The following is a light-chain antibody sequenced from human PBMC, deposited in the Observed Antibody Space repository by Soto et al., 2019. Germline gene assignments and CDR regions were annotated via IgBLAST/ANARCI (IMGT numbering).Light chain of an antibody. Sequence: QSVLTQPASVSGSPGQSITISCTGTSSDVGGYNYVSWYQQHPGKAPKLMIYDVSNRPSGVSNRFSGSKSCNTASLTISGLQAEDEADYYCISYTSSSTLVFGGGTKLTVL. CDR3: ISYTSSSTLV. J-gene: IGLJ2*01. CDR2: DVS. V-gene: IGLV2-14*01. CDR1: SSDVGGYNY.